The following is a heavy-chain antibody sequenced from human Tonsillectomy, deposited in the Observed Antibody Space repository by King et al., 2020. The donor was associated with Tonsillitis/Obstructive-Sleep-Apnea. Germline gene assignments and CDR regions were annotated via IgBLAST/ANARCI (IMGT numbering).Heavy chain of an antibody. J-gene: IGHJ3*02. CDR3: ARLVVVVVAATQSGFDI. Sequence: VQLVESGGGLVQPGGSLRLSCAASGFTFSSYEMSWVRQAPGKGLEWVSYISSSGSTIYYADSVKGRFTISRDNAKNSLYLQMNSLRAEDTAVYYCARLVVVVVAATQSGFDIWGQGTMVTVSS. CDR1: GFTFSSYE. D-gene: IGHD2-15*01. V-gene: IGHV3-48*03. CDR2: ISSSGSTI.